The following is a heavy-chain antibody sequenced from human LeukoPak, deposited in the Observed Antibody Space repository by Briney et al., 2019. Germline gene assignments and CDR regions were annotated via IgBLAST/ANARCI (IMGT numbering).Heavy chain of an antibody. CDR3: ARDHDYAFDN. J-gene: IGHJ4*02. CDR2: IRDSGTT. D-gene: IGHD4-17*01. V-gene: IGHV3-48*01. Sequence: GGSLRLSWAASGFTFSTYPMTWVRQAPGKGLEWISHIRDSGTTDYADSVKGRFTISRDNAKNSLYLQLNSLRAEDTAVYYCARDHDYAFDNWGQGTLVAVSS. CDR1: GFTFSTYP.